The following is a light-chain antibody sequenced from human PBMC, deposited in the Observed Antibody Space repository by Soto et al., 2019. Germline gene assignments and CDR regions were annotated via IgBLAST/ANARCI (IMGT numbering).Light chain of an antibody. V-gene: IGKV3-15*01. J-gene: IGKJ1*01. Sequence: EIVMTQSPATLSVSPGERATFSCRASQSVSSNLAWYQQKPGQAPRLLIYGASIRATGIPARFSGSGSGTEFTLTISTLQSEDFAIYYCQHYNNWPPWTFGPGTKVDIK. CDR1: QSVSSN. CDR2: GAS. CDR3: QHYNNWPPWT.